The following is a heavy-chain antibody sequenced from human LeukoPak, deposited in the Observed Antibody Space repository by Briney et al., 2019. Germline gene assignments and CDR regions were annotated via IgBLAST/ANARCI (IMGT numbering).Heavy chain of an antibody. CDR1: GYSFTTHD. D-gene: IGHD1-14*01. V-gene: IGHV1-8*01. Sequence: ASLKVSCKASGYSFTTHDINWVRQATGQGLEWMGWMNPNSGNTGYAQKFQGRVTMTRNTSISTAYMELSSLRSEDTAVYYCARKDDYRTDYWGQGTLVTVSS. CDR3: ARKDDYRTDY. J-gene: IGHJ4*02. CDR2: MNPNSGNT.